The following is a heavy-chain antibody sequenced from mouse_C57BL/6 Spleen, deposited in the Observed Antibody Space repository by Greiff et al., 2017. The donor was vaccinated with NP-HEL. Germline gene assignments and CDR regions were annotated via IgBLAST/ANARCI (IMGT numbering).Heavy chain of an antibody. V-gene: IGHV1-82*01. J-gene: IGHJ3*01. CDR2: IYPGDGDT. Sequence: QVQLQQSGPELVKPGASVKISCKASGYAFSSSWMNWVKQRPGKGLEWIGRIYPGDGDTNYNGKFKGKATLTADKSSSTAYMQLSSLTSEDSAVYFCAKDEDYDVRGFAYWGQGTLVTVSA. D-gene: IGHD2-4*01. CDR1: GYAFSSSW. CDR3: AKDEDYDVRGFAY.